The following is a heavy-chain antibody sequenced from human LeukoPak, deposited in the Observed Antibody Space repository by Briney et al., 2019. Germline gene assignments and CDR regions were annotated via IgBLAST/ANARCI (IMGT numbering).Heavy chain of an antibody. V-gene: IGHV4-34*01. Sequence: PSETLSLTCAVYGGSFSGYYWSWIRQPPGKGLEWIGEINHSGSTNYNPSLKSRVTKSVDTSKNQFSLKLSSVTAADTAVYYCALAGGDLPYNWFDPWGQGTLVTASS. CDR1: GGSFSGYY. CDR3: ALAGGDLPYNWFDP. D-gene: IGHD3-10*01. J-gene: IGHJ5*02. CDR2: INHSGST.